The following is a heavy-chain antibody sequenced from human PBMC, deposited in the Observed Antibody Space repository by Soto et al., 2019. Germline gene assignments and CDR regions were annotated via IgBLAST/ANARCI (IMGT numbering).Heavy chain of an antibody. CDR1: GFTFSTYG. CDR3: AKPAYPYAYYFDY. D-gene: IGHD2-21*01. V-gene: IGHV3-30*18. J-gene: IGHJ4*02. CDR2: ISYDGRDK. Sequence: QVQLVESGGGVVQPGRSLRLSCAASGFTFSTYGMHWVRQTPGKGLEWVTFISYDGRDKTYADSVKGRFTISRDNSTNPVFLQMDSLRVEDTAVFYCAKPAYPYAYYFDYWGQGTLVTVSS.